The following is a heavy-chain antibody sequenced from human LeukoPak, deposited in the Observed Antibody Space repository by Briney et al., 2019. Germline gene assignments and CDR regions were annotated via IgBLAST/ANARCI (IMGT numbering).Heavy chain of an antibody. J-gene: IGHJ6*03. V-gene: IGHV3-7*01. CDR2: IKQDGSEK. CDR1: GFTFSSYW. Sequence: PGGSLRLSCAASGFTFSSYWMSWVRQAPGKGLEWVANIKQDGSEKYYVDSVKGRFTISRDNSKNTLYLQMNSLRAEDTAVYYCAKVRKPYYYYMDVWGKGTTVTISS. CDR3: AKVRKPYYYYMDV.